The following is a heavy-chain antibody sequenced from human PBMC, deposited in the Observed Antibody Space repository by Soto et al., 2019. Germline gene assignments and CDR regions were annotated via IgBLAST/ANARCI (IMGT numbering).Heavy chain of an antibody. Sequence: QVQLQESGPGLVQPSETLSLTCTVSCCSRSSYYWSWIRQPPGKGLEWIGYIYDSGSTNDNPSLKSRVTISVDTSKNQFPRKLSSVTAADTSVYYCARGPVATSLYYGMDVWGKCTTVTVCS. CDR1: CCSRSSYY. CDR3: ARGPVATSLYYGMDV. J-gene: IGHJ6*04. CDR2: IYDSGST. V-gene: IGHV4-59*01. D-gene: IGHD5-12*01.